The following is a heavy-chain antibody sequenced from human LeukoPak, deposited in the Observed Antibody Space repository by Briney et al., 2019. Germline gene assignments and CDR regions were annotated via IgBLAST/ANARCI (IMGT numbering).Heavy chain of an antibody. Sequence: VASVKVSCKASGGTFSSYAISWVRQAPGQGLEWMGGIIPIFGTANYAQKLQGRVTMTTDTSTSTAYMELRSLRSDDTAVYYCARAGGSYPWGDFDYWGQGTLVTVSS. V-gene: IGHV1-69*05. J-gene: IGHJ4*02. CDR2: IIPIFGTA. CDR1: GGTFSSYA. CDR3: ARAGGSYPWGDFDY. D-gene: IGHD1-26*01.